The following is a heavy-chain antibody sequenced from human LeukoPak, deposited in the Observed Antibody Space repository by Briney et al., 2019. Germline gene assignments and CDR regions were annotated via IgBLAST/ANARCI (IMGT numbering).Heavy chain of an antibody. CDR3: ARVRVLNYGPGSCFVY. CDR2: ISPNSGGT. J-gene: IGHJ4*02. D-gene: IGHD3-10*01. CDR1: GYTFSDHY. Sequence: ASVKVSCKASGYTFSDHYIHWVRQAPGQGLEWMGWISPNSGGTKYAERFQDRVTMSRDTSISTAYMEMSGLTFDDTAVYYCARVRVLNYGPGSCFVYWGQGTLVTVSS. V-gene: IGHV1-2*02.